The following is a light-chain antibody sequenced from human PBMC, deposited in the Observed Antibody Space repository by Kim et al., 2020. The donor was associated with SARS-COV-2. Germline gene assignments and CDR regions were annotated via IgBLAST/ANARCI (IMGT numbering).Light chain of an antibody. CDR3: QQYSTYSYS. V-gene: IGKV1-5*01. Sequence: SASCGDTDTITCRASQNINRWLAWYQQKPGKAPKFLIYRASDLRSGVPSRFRGRGSETQFTLTISDLQPDDFASYYCQQYSTYSYSFGQGTKLGI. J-gene: IGKJ2*01. CDR2: RAS. CDR1: QNINRW.